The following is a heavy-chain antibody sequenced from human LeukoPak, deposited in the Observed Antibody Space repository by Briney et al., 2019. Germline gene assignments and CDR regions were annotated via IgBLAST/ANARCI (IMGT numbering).Heavy chain of an antibody. J-gene: IGHJ4*02. CDR3: VKEVTTIGVPVVDY. Sequence: PGGSLRLSCAASGFTYSNHAMRWVRPAPGKGLEGGSGIPGSGGDTYYPDSVRGRFTISRDNSKNMLYLQMDYLRGEDTAVYYCVKEVTTIGVPVVDYWGQGTLVTVSS. V-gene: IGHV3-23*01. D-gene: IGHD1-14*01. CDR2: IPGSGGDT. CDR1: GFTYSNHA.